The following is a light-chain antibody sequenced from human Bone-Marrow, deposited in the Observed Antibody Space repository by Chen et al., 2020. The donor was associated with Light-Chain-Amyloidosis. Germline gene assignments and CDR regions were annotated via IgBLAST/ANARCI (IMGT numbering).Light chain of an antibody. CDR2: GNT. J-gene: IGLJ2*01. CDR3: QSYDSSLSSSV. CDR1: TSNIGAGYG. Sequence: QSVLTQPPSVSRAPGQRVTISCTGSTSNIGAGYGVHWYQQVPGTAPKLLIYGNTNRPSGVPDRFSASKSGTSASLAITGLQAEDEADYYCQSYDSSLSSSVFGGGTKLTVL. V-gene: IGLV1-40*01.